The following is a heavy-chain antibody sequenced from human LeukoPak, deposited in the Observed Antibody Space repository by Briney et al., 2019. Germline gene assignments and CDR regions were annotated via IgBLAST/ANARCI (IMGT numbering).Heavy chain of an antibody. CDR3: ARGGRGLDY. CDR1: GXTFSSSW. D-gene: IGHD3-16*01. J-gene: IGHJ4*02. CDR2: MNSDGSST. Sequence: PGGSLRLSCAASGXTFSSSWMHWVPQVPGKGLVWVSRMNSDGSSTSYADSVKGRFTISRDNAKNTLYLQMSSLRVEDTAVYYCARGGRGLDYWGQGTLVTVSS. V-gene: IGHV3-74*01.